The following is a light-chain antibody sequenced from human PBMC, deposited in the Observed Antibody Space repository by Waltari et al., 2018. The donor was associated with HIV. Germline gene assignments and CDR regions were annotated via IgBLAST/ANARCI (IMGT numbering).Light chain of an antibody. CDR1: SSDVGGYNY. J-gene: IGLJ3*02. CDR2: DIS. V-gene: IGLV2-11*01. CDR3: CSYAGSYTFGV. Sequence: QSALTQPPSASGSPGQSVTISCTGTSSDVGGYNYVSWYQQHPGKAPKPMIYDISKRPSGVPDRFSGSKSGNTASLTISGLQAEDEADYYCCSYAGSYTFGVFGGGTKLTVL.